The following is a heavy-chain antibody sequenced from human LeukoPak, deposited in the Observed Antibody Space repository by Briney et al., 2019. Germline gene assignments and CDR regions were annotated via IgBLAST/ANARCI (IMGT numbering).Heavy chain of an antibody. D-gene: IGHD3-3*01. J-gene: IGHJ4*02. Sequence: PGRSLRLSCAASGFTFNTYWMHWVRQAAGKGLVWVSRINSDGSATSYADSVKGRFTISRDNAKNTLYLQMNILRAEDTAVYYCARGYYGFWRDWGQGTLVTVSS. CDR3: ARGYYGFWRD. CDR2: INSDGSAT. V-gene: IGHV3-74*01. CDR1: GFTFNTYW.